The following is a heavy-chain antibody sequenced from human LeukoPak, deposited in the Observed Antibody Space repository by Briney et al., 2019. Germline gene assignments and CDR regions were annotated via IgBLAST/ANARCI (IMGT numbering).Heavy chain of an antibody. CDR1: GFTFSSYG. V-gene: IGHV3-15*01. CDR3: TTQGTSGTGRVDY. Sequence: GRSLRLSCAASGFTFSSYGMHWVRQAPGKGLEWVGRIKSKTDGGSADYAAPVKGRFTISRDDSKNTLYLQMNSLKTEDTAVYYCTTQGTSGTGRVDYWGQGTLVTVSS. CDR2: IKSKTDGGSA. J-gene: IGHJ4*02. D-gene: IGHD1/OR15-1a*01.